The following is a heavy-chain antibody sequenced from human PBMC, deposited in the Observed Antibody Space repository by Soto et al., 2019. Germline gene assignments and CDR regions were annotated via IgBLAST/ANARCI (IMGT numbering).Heavy chain of an antibody. CDR3: ARDYGSGTYYYYGMDV. J-gene: IGHJ6*02. CDR2: INHSGST. CDR1: GGSFSGYY. Sequence: SETLSLTCAVYGGSFSGYYWSWIRQPPGKGLEWIGEINHSGSTNYNPSLKSRVTISVDTSKNQFSLKLSSVTAAGTAVYYCARDYGSGTYYYYGMDVWGQGTTVTVSS. D-gene: IGHD3-10*01. V-gene: IGHV4-34*01.